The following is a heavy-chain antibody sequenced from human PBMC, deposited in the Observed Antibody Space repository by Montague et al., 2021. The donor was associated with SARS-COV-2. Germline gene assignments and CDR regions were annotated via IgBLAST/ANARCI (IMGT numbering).Heavy chain of an antibody. V-gene: IGHV4-59*08. J-gene: IGHJ4*02. Sequence: SETLSLTCTVSGGSISSSYWSWFRQPPGQGLEWIGYISDSWSTNYNPSLTSRVTMSVDTSKNQFSLKVNSVTAADTAVYYCARHYSATLPAVYWGQGTLVTVSS. CDR2: ISDSWST. D-gene: IGHD2-15*01. CDR1: GGSISSSY. CDR3: ARHYSATLPAVY.